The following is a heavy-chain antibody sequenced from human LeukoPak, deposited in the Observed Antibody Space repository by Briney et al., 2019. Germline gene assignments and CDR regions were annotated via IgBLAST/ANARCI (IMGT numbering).Heavy chain of an antibody. V-gene: IGHV1-69*13. D-gene: IGHD3-10*01. J-gene: IGHJ5*02. CDR1: GGTFSSYA. Sequence: SVKVSCKASGGTFSSYAISWVRQAPGQGLEWMGGIIPIFGTANYAQKFQGRVTITADESTSTAYVELSSLRSEDTAVYYCARGAMVRGAHRRNWFDPWGQGTLVTVSS. CDR2: IIPIFGTA. CDR3: ARGAMVRGAHRRNWFDP.